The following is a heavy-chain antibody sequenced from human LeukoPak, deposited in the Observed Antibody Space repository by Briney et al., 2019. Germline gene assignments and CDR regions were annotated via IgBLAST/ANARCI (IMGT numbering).Heavy chain of an antibody. CDR3: ARDNGYDFWSCYYFRPSRNWFDP. J-gene: IGHJ5*02. V-gene: IGHV1-69*13. Sequence: SVKDSCKASGGTFSSYAISWVRQAPGQGREWMGGIIPNFGTANYAQKFQGRVTITAYDSTSTAYMQLTSLRSEDTAVYYCARDNGYDFWSCYYFRPSRNWFDPWGQGTLVTVSS. CDR1: GGTFSSYA. D-gene: IGHD3-3*01. CDR2: IIPNFGTA.